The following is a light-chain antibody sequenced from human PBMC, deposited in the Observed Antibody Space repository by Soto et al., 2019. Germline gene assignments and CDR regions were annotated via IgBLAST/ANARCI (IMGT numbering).Light chain of an antibody. CDR2: AAS. Sequence: DIQLTQSPPFLSASVGDRVTISCRASQGISSYLAWYQQKPGKAPKLLIYAASTLQSGVPSRFSGSGSGTEFTLAISSLQPEDFATYYCQQLQILPFTFGPGTKVHIK. CDR3: QQLQILPFT. J-gene: IGKJ3*01. CDR1: QGISSY. V-gene: IGKV1-9*01.